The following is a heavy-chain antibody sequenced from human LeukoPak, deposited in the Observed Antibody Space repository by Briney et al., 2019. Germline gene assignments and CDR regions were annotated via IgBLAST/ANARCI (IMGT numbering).Heavy chain of an antibody. CDR3: AGRGHRYSRD. J-gene: IGHJ1*01. V-gene: IGHV4-4*09. Sequence: SETLSLSCNVSGDSVSSGYWTWIRQAPAKGLEWIGFIYDNGVTDYNPSLKSRLIISLDTSKNQFSLNLRSVSAADSAIYYCAGRGHRYSRDWGQGILVIVSS. CDR2: IYDNGVT. CDR1: GDSVSSGY. D-gene: IGHD2-15*01.